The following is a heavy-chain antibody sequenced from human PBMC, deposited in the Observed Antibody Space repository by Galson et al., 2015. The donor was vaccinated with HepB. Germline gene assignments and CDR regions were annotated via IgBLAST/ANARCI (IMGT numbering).Heavy chain of an antibody. D-gene: IGHD6-19*01. Sequence: GLEWIGYIYYNGLPTTNYNPSLNTRVTMTVDTSKNRLALNLRSVTATDTAVYYCARSPSSGWNYYFDSWGQGTLVTVSS. CDR2: IYYNGLPTT. CDR3: ARSPSSGWNYYFDS. J-gene: IGHJ4*02. V-gene: IGHV4-59*08.